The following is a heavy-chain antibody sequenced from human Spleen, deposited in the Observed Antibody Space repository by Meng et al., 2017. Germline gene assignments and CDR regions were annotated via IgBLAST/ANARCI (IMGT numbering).Heavy chain of an antibody. J-gene: IGHJ3*02. Sequence: SLKISCAASGFTFDDYAMHWVRQAPGKGLEWVSGISWNSGSIGYADSVKGRFTISRDKSKNTLYLQMNSLRAEDTAVYYCAKGPYEYSGNEKDGFDIWGQGTMVTVSS. V-gene: IGHV3-9*01. CDR3: AKGPYEYSGNEKDGFDI. CDR2: ISWNSGSI. D-gene: IGHD5-12*01. CDR1: GFTFDDYA.